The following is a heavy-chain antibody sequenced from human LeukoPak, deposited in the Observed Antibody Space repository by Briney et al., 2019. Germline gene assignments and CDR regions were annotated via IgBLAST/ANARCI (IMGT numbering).Heavy chain of an antibody. Sequence: PSETLFLTCTVSGGSVSSGSYYWGWIRQPPGKGLEWIGNIYYSGSTDYNPSLKSRVTISVDTSENHFSLKVTSVTAADTAVYYCARWRHGYNSVDAFDIWGQGVMVTVSS. CDR2: IYYSGST. CDR1: GGSVSSGSYY. CDR3: ARWRHGYNSVDAFDI. J-gene: IGHJ3*02. V-gene: IGHV4-39*01. D-gene: IGHD5-24*01.